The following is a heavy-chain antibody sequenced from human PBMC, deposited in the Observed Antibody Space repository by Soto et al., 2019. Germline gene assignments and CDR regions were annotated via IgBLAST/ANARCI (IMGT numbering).Heavy chain of an antibody. V-gene: IGHV1-69*12. Sequence: QVQLVQSGAEVKKPGSSVKVSCKASGGTFSSYAISWVRQAPGHRLEWMGGIIPIFGTANYAQKFQGRVTINADGTTSTGDMELRSLRPEDTAVDDRARDRDGSFDPWGQATMVNVSS. J-gene: IGHJ5*02. CDR1: GGTFSSYA. CDR3: ARDRDGSFDP. D-gene: IGHD1-26*01. CDR2: IIPIFGTA.